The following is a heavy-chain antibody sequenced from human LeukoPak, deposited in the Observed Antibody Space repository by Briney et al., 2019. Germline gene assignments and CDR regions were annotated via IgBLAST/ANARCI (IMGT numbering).Heavy chain of an antibody. CDR3: AREGYYGSGNLDY. D-gene: IGHD3-10*01. CDR1: GGSTSSYY. J-gene: IGHJ4*02. Sequence: SETLSLTCTVSGGSTSSYYWSWIRQPPGKGLEWIGHIYDSGSTNYNPSLKSRVTMSLDTSKSQFSLKLSSVTAADTAVYYCAREGYYGSGNLDYWGQGTLVTVSS. CDR2: IYDSGST. V-gene: IGHV4-59*01.